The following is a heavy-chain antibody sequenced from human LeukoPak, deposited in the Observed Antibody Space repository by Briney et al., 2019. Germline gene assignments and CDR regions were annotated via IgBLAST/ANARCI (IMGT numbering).Heavy chain of an antibody. V-gene: IGHV4-39*01. CDR2: IYYTGRT. J-gene: IGHJ5*02. CDR1: GGSISSSSHS. Sequence: SETLSLTCTVSGGSISSSSHSWGWIRQPPGKWLEWPGTIYYTGRTYYNPSHESRRTISVDTYKNQFTPNLSSVTAADTAIYYCAQSLGSGNWIGNGFDPWGQGTLVTVSS. CDR3: AQSLGSGNWIGNGFDP. D-gene: IGHD1-1*01.